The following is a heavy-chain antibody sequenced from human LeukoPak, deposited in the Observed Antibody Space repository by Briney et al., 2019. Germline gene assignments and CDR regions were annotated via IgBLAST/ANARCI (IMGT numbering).Heavy chain of an antibody. CDR1: GFTFSSYG. Sequence: PGRSLRLSCAASGFTFSSYGMHWVRQAPGKGLEWVAVISYDGSNKYYADSVKGRFTISRDNSKNTLYPQMNSLRAEDTAVYYCAKGSAGYGYGDWGQGTLVTVSS. V-gene: IGHV3-30*18. CDR2: ISYDGSNK. CDR3: AKGSAGYGYGD. J-gene: IGHJ4*02. D-gene: IGHD5-18*01.